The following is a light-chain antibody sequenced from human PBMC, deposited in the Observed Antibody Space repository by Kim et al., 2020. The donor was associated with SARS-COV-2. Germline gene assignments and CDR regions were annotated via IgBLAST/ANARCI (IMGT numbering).Light chain of an antibody. Sequence: ASVGDRVTITCQASEDVSDYFNWYHQKPGEAPKVLIRDAANLESGVPSRFSRGGYGTEFSLTISSVQPEDMGTYYCQQYDAPPFTFGQGTRLENK. V-gene: IGKV1-33*01. CDR3: QQYDAPPFT. CDR1: EDVSDY. CDR2: DAA. J-gene: IGKJ5*01.